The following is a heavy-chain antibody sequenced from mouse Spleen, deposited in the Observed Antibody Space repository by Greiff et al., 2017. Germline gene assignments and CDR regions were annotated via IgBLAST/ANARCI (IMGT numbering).Heavy chain of an antibody. CDR1: GYTFTDYE. CDR2: IDPETGGT. CDR3: TRGGLLLYFDY. J-gene: IGHJ2*01. D-gene: IGHD2-3*01. Sequence: QVHVKQSGAELVRPGASVTLSCKASGYTFTDYEMHWVKQTPVHGLEWIGAIDPETGGTAYNQKFKGKAILTADKSSSTAYMELRSLTSEDSAVYYCTRGGLLLYFDYWGQGTTLTVSS. V-gene: IGHV1-15*01.